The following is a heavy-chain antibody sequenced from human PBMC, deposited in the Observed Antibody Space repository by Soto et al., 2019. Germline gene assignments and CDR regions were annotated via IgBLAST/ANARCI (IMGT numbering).Heavy chain of an antibody. D-gene: IGHD3-22*01. Sequence: EAQLLESGGDLEQPGGSLSLSCTASGFAFSNFGMSWVRQAPGKGLEWVSGISQSGGDTYYADSVKGRFTISRDNSKNTLYLQMSSLRGDDTATYYCASNSMTHDYWGQGTRVTVSS. V-gene: IGHV3-23*01. CDR3: ASNSMTHDY. CDR2: ISQSGGDT. J-gene: IGHJ4*02. CDR1: GFAFSNFG.